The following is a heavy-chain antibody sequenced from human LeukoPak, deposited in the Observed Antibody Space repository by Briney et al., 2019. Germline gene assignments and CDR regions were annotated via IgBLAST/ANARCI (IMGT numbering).Heavy chain of an antibody. CDR1: GFTFSSYE. D-gene: IGHD3-9*01. CDR2: ISSSGSSI. Sequence: PGGSLRLSCAASGFTFSSYEMNWVRQAPGKGLEWVSYISSSGSSIYYADSVKGRITISRDNAKNSLYLQMNSLRAEDTAVYYCARPEGEPYFDWLYYFDYWGQGTLVTVSS. J-gene: IGHJ4*02. V-gene: IGHV3-48*03. CDR3: ARPEGEPYFDWLYYFDY.